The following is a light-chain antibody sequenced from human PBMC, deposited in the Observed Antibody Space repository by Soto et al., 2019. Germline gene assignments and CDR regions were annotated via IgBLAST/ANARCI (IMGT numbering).Light chain of an antibody. J-gene: IGLJ1*01. CDR2: EVT. Sequence: QSALTQPASVSGSPGQSITISCTGTSSDIGVYNYVSWYQQHPGKAPKLMMYEVTNRPSGVSNRFSGSKSGNTASLTISGLQAEDEADYYCSSYTRSSTLVVFGTGTKLTVL. V-gene: IGLV2-14*01. CDR1: SSDIGVYNY. CDR3: SSYTRSSTLVV.